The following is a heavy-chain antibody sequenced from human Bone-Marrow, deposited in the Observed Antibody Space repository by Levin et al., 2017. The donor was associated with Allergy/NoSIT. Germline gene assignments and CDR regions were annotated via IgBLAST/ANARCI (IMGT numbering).Heavy chain of an antibody. Sequence: GESLKISCVPSGFTFSNYNMNWVRQAPGKGLEWVSTISSSTSYIFYADSVKGRFTVSRDNAKNSLYLQMNSLRDEDTAVYYCARGPQDQVLSWFDPWGQGTLVTVSS. J-gene: IGHJ5*02. CDR1: GFTFSNYN. V-gene: IGHV3-21*01. CDR3: ARGPQDQVLSWFDP. D-gene: IGHD2-2*01. CDR2: ISSSTSYI.